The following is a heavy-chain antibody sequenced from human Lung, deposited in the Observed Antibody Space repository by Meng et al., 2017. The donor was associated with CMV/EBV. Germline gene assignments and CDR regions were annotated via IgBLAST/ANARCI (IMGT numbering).Heavy chain of an antibody. CDR2: IYPGDSET. CDR1: GFSFTNSW. V-gene: IGHV5-51*01. Sequence: SXLASGFSFTNSWVGWVRQMPGKGLEWMAFIYPGDSETKHRPAYQGQVTISADKSNSTAYLQWSSLKASDTAMYYLAKAPNLYYYYGLDVWGQGTTVTVSS. J-gene: IGHJ6*02. CDR3: AKAPNLYYYYGLDV.